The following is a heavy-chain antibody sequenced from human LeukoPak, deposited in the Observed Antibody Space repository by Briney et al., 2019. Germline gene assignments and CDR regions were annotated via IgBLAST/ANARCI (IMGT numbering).Heavy chain of an antibody. J-gene: IGHJ4*02. CDR3: ATLEGDYGSVEY. CDR2: VNPRSGGT. V-gene: IGHV1-2*02. CDR1: GYTFTFYY. D-gene: IGHD4-17*01. Sequence: ASVNLSCKASGYTFTFYYVHWVRQAPGLGLEWMGWVNPRSGGTNFAQKFQGRVTMTRDTSISTAYVELSRLRSDDTAVYYCATLEGDYGSVEYWGQGTLVTVSS.